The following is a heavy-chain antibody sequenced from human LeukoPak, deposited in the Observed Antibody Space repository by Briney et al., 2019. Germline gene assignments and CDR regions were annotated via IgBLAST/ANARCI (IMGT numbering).Heavy chain of an antibody. Sequence: GGSLRLSCEASGFTFSSYAMSWVRQAPGKGLEWVSAIVGSGGSTFYADSVKGRFTISRDNSKNTLYLQMNSLRAEDTAVYYCAKATSILTGYYRYFHYWGQGTLVTVSS. CDR3: AKATSILTGYYRYFHY. J-gene: IGHJ4*02. CDR1: GFTFSSYA. CDR2: IVGSGGST. D-gene: IGHD3-9*01. V-gene: IGHV3-23*01.